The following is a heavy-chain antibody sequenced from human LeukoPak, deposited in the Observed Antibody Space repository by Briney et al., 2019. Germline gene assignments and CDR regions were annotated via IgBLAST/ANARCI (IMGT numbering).Heavy chain of an antibody. V-gene: IGHV4-59*12. D-gene: IGHD3-22*01. J-gene: IGHJ3*02. CDR1: GGSITNYF. CDR3: ARSNYYDSSGYSWGAFDI. CDR2: IFYRGTT. Sequence: PSETLSLTCTVSGGSITNYFWSWIRQPPGKGLEWIGYIFYRGTTSYNPALNSRVTISLGTSTNRFSLKLTSVSAADTAVYYCARSNYYDSSGYSWGAFDIWGQGTMVTVSS.